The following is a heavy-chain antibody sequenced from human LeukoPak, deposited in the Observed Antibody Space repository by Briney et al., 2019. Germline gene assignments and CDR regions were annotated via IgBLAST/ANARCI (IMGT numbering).Heavy chain of an antibody. D-gene: IGHD3-3*01. J-gene: IGHJ4*02. CDR2: ISYDGSNK. CDR1: GFTFSSYG. Sequence: GGSLRLFCAASGFTFSSYGMHWVRQAPGKGVEWVAVISYDGSNKYYADSVKGRFTISRDNSKNTLYLQMNSLRAEDTAVYYCAKDWNFDYWGQGTLVTVSS. V-gene: IGHV3-30*18. CDR3: AKDWNFDY.